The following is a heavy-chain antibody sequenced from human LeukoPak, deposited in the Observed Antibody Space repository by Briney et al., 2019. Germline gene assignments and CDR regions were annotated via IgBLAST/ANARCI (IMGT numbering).Heavy chain of an antibody. J-gene: IGHJ4*02. CDR1: GGSISNSRSF. V-gene: IGHV4-39*07. Sequence: SETLSLTCTVSGGSISNSRSFWGWIRQPPGKGLEWIGSIYYSGSTYYNPSLKSRVTISVDTSKNQFSLKLSSVTAADTAVYYCARWDSGSWHFDYWGQGTLVTVSS. CDR3: ARWDSGSWHFDY. CDR2: IYYSGST. D-gene: IGHD6-13*01.